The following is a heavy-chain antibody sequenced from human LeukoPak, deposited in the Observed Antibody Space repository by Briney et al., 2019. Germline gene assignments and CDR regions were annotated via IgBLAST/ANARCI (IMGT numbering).Heavy chain of an antibody. J-gene: IGHJ4*02. CDR1: GFTFSNYP. CDR2: ITSGGGNT. V-gene: IGHV3-23*01. CDR3: ARYFFDSSGRYFGY. Sequence: GGSLRLSCAASGFTFSNYPMTWVRQSPGKGLEWVATITSGGGNTYYTDSVKGRFTISRDNFKDTLHLQMNSLSAEDTAVYFCARYFFDSSGRYFGYWGQGTLVTVSS. D-gene: IGHD3-22*01.